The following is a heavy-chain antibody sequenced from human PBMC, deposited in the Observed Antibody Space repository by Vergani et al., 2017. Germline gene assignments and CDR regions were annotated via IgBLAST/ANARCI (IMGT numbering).Heavy chain of an antibody. J-gene: IGHJ6*03. D-gene: IGHD6-6*01. CDR2: IIPIFGTA. Sequence: QVQLVQSGAEVKKPGSSVKVSCKASGGTFSSYAISWVRQAPGQGLEWMGGIIPIFGTANYAQKFQGRVTITADESTSTAYMELSSLRSEDTAVYYCASRSLSYXSSQSGVIRPYYYYYMDVWGKGTTVTVSS. V-gene: IGHV1-69*01. CDR1: GGTFSSYA. CDR3: ASRSLSYXSSQSGVIRPYYYYYMDV.